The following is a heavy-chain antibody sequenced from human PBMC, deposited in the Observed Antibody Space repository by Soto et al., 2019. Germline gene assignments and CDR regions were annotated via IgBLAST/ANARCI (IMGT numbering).Heavy chain of an antibody. V-gene: IGHV4-39*01. CDR1: GGSISSSSYY. D-gene: IGHD3-10*01. Sequence: SETLSLTCTVSGGSISSSSYYWGWIRQPPGKGLKWIGSIYYSGSTYYNPSLKSRVTISVDTSKNQFSLKLSSVTAADTAVYYCARLQGSGSYYGLYYYYYMDVWGKGTTVTVSS. J-gene: IGHJ6*03. CDR3: ARLQGSGSYYGLYYYYYMDV. CDR2: IYYSGST.